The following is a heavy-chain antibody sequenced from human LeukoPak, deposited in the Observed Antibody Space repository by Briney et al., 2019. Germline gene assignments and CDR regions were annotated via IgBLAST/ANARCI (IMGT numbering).Heavy chain of an antibody. V-gene: IGHV4-59*01. J-gene: IGHJ4*02. D-gene: IGHD3-22*01. CDR1: GGSISRYY. Sequence: SETLSLTCTVSGGSISRYYWSWIRQSPGKGLEWIGYIYYSGSTNYNPSLKSRVTISVDTSKNQFSLKVSSVTAADTAVYYCARDSSYYDSSGYSRYFDYWGQGTLVTVSS. CDR3: ARDSSYYDSSGYSRYFDY. CDR2: IYYSGST.